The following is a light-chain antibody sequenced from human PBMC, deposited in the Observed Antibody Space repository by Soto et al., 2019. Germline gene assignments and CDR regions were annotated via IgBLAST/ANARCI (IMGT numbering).Light chain of an antibody. CDR3: FSYTASDLWV. CDR2: AVS. V-gene: IGLV2-11*01. CDR1: NSDVGGYNS. J-gene: IGLJ3*02. Sequence: QSALTQPRSVSGSPGQSVTISCTGTNSDVGGYNSVSWYQQLPGKAPKLMISAVSQRPSGVPDRSSGSKSGNTASLTISGLQADDEADYFCFSYTASDLWVFGGGTKLTVL.